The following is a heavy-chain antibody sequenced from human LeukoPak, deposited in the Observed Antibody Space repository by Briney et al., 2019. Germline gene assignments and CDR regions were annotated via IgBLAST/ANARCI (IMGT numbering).Heavy chain of an antibody. CDR3: ARGLLGSSSLLSNWFDP. J-gene: IGHJ5*02. V-gene: IGHV4-34*01. Sequence: KPSETLSLTCAVYGGSFSGYYWSWIRQPPGKGLEWIGEINHSGSTNYNPSLKSRVTISVDTSKNQFSLKLSSVTAADTAVYYCARGLLGSSSLLSNWFDPWGQGTLVTVSS. CDR2: INHSGST. CDR1: GGSFSGYY. D-gene: IGHD6-13*01.